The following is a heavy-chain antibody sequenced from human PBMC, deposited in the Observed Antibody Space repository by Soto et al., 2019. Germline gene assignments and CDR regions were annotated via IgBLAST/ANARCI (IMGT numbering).Heavy chain of an antibody. Sequence: EVQLVESGGGLVQPGGSLKLSCAASGFTFSGSAMHWVREASGKGLEWVGRIRSKANSHATAYAASVKGRFTISRDDSKNTAYLQMNSLKTEDTAVYYCTSPGRPLTVIVVADDYWGQGTLVTVSS. D-gene: IGHD6-19*01. V-gene: IGHV3-73*01. CDR3: TSPGRPLTVIVVADDY. CDR2: IRSKANSHAT. CDR1: GFTFSGSA. J-gene: IGHJ4*02.